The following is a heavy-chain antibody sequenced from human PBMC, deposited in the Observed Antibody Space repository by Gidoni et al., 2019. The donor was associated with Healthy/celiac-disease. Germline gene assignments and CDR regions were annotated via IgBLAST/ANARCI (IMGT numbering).Heavy chain of an antibody. CDR2: IYYSGST. J-gene: IGHJ5*02. Sequence: QVQLQESGPGLVKPSETLSLTCTVSGGSISSYSWSWIRQPPGKGLEWIGYIYYSGSTNYNPSLKSRVTISVDTSKNQFSLKLSSVTAADTAVYYCARLGLYGTYSGWPDNWFDPWGQGTLVTVSS. CDR1: GGSISSYS. V-gene: IGHV4-59*08. CDR3: ARLGLYGTYSGWPDNWFDP. D-gene: IGHD6-19*01.